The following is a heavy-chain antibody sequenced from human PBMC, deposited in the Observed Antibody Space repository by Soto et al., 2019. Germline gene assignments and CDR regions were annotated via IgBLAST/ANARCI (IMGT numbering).Heavy chain of an antibody. CDR3: ARDSVGSGYD. CDR2: IYYSGST. V-gene: IGHV4-59*01. D-gene: IGHD5-12*01. Sequence: QVQLQESGPGLVKPSETLSLTCTVSGGSISSYYWSWIRQPPGKRLEWLGYIYYSGSTNYNPSLKSPVTISVDTSKNQFSLELRSVTAADTAVYYCARDSVGSGYDWGQGTLVTVSS. J-gene: IGHJ4*02. CDR1: GGSISSYY.